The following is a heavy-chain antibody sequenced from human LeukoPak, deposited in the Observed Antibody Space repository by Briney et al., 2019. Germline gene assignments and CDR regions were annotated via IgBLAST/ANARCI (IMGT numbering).Heavy chain of an antibody. CDR2: IYPGDSDT. J-gene: IGHJ3*02. Sequence: GESLQIPCQGSGYSFTSYWIGWVRQLPGKGLEWMGIIYPGDSDTRYSPSFQGQVTISADKSISSAYLQWSSLKASDTAMYYCARLFVTTEYDAFDIWGQGTMVTVSS. CDR3: ARLFVTTEYDAFDI. D-gene: IGHD4-17*01. CDR1: GYSFTSYW. V-gene: IGHV5-51*01.